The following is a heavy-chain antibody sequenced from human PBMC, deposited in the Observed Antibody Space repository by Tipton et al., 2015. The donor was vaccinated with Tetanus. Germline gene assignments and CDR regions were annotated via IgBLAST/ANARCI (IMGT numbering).Heavy chain of an antibody. J-gene: IGHJ3*01. D-gene: IGHD3-22*01. CDR3: ARDLSGFLFDALDL. CDR1: GGSLSSRY. Sequence: LRLSCNVSGGSLSSRYWSWIRQTAGKRLEWIGRIYISGSTNYNPSLKTRVSISVGTSKNQFSLKLSSVTASDTAVYYCARDLSGFLFDALDLGGQGIMVTVSS. V-gene: IGHV4-4*07. CDR2: IYISGST.